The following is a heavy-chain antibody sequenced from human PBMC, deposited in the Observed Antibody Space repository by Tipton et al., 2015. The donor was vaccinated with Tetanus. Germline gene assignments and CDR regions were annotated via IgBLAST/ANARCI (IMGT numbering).Heavy chain of an antibody. CDR3: VKFEYRTSFAS. J-gene: IGHJ4*02. Sequence: TLSLTCNVSGGSLSSRYWSWIRQPPGKGLEWMGYIHHTGSTYYNPSLKTRITLSVDTSKNQFSLKLTSVTAGDTAVYFCVKFEYRTSFASWGQGALVTVSS. CDR1: GGSLSSRY. CDR2: IHHTGST. D-gene: IGHD6-6*01. V-gene: IGHV4-59*06.